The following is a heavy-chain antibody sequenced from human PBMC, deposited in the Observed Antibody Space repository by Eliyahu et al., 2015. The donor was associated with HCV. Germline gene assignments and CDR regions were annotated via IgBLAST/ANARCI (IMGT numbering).Heavy chain of an antibody. J-gene: IGHJ1*01. D-gene: IGHD6-6*01. CDR2: ISWNSGSI. V-gene: IGHV3-9*01. CDR1: GFTFDDYA. CDR3: AKALFGVYSSSSGYFQH. Sequence: EVQLVESGGGLVQPGRSLRLSCAASGFTFDDYAMHWVRQAPGKGLEWVSGISWNSGSIGYADSVKGRFTISRDNAKNSLYLQMNSLRAEDTALYYCAKALFGVYSSSSGYFQHWGQGTLVTVSS.